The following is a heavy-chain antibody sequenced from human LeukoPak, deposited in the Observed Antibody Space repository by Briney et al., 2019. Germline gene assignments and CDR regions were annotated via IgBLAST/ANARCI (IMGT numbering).Heavy chain of an antibody. CDR3: ARAKQSSGLYFDY. CDR2: IWYDGSNK. D-gene: IGHD6-19*01. CDR1: GFTFSSYG. J-gene: IGHJ4*02. Sequence: PGGSLRLSCAASGFTFSSYGMHWVRQAPGKGLEWVAVIWYDGSNKYYADSVKGRFTISRDNSKNTLYLQMNSLRAEDTAVYYCARAKQSSGLYFDYWGQGTPVTVSS. V-gene: IGHV3-33*01.